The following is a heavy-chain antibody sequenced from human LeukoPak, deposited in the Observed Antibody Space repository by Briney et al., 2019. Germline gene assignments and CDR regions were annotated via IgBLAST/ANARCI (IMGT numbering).Heavy chain of an antibody. J-gene: IGHJ4*02. D-gene: IGHD2-2*01. CDR3: ARRDCSSTSCYTDLFDY. V-gene: IGHV4-39*01. CDR2: IYYSGST. CDR1: GGSISSSSYY. Sequence: SETLSLTCTVSGGSISSSSYYWGWIRQPPGKGLEWIGSIYYSGSTYYNPSLKSRVTISVDTSKNQFSLKLSSVTAADTAVYYCARRDCSSTSCYTDLFDYWGQGTLVTVSS.